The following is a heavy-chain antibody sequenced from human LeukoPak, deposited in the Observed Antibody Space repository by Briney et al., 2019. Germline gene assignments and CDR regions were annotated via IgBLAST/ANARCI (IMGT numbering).Heavy chain of an antibody. D-gene: IGHD6-6*01. CDR3: ARDLAARPGNYYYMDA. Sequence: SVKVSCKASGGTFSSYAISWVRQAPGQGLEWMGGIIPIFGTANYAQKFQGRVTITTDESTSTAYMELSSLRSEDTAVYYCARDLAARPGNYYYMDAWGKGTTVTVSS. V-gene: IGHV1-69*05. CDR2: IIPIFGTA. CDR1: GGTFSSYA. J-gene: IGHJ6*03.